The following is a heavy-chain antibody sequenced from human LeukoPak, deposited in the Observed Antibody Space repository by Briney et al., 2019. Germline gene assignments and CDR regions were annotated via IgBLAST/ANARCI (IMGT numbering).Heavy chain of an antibody. J-gene: IGHJ5*02. V-gene: IGHV1-46*01. CDR3: ARDISARDEAWWFDP. D-gene: IGHD5-24*01. CDR1: GYTFTNNF. Sequence: GASVKVSCKAVGYTFTNNFMHWVRQAPGQGPEWMALISPTGSFTAYAQKFQGRVTLTRDLSTSTDYLELRSLRSEDTAVYYCARDISARDEAWWFDPWGQGTLVTVSS. CDR2: ISPTGSFT.